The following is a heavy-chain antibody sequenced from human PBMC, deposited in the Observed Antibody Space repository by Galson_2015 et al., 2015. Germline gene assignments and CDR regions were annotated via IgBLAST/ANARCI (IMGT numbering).Heavy chain of an antibody. CDR3: AKRGIVVVPAAIDLFDY. D-gene: IGHD2-2*02. Sequence: SLRLSCAASGFTFSSYAMSWVHQAPGKGLEWVSAISGSGGSTYYADSVKGRFTISRDNSKNTLYLQMNSLRAEDTAVYYCAKRGIVVVPAAIDLFDYWGQGTLVTVSS. CDR1: GFTFSSYA. CDR2: ISGSGGST. J-gene: IGHJ4*02. V-gene: IGHV3-23*01.